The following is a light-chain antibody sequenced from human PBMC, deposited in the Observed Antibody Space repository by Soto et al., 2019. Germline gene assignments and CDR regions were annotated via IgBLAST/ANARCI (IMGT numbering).Light chain of an antibody. V-gene: IGKV1-12*01. CDR2: GSS. CDR3: QQTNSFPWT. J-gene: IGKJ1*01. Sequence: DIQMTQSPSSVSASVGDIVTITCRASQDIGSWLVWYQQKPGKAPKLLIYGSSSLQGEVPLRFSGSGSGTEFSVTITSLQPEDFATYFCQQTNSFPWTFGQGTKVDIK. CDR1: QDIGSW.